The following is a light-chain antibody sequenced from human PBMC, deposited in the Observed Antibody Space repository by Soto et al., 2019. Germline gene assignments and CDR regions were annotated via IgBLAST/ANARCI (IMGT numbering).Light chain of an antibody. J-gene: IGKJ3*01. V-gene: IGKV3-11*01. Sequence: EIVLTQSPATLSLSPGERATLSCRASQNVSTYLAWYQQKPGQAPRLLIYAASNRATGIPARFSGSGSGTDFTLTISTLDPEDFAVYYCQQLTNWLTFGPGTKVDIK. CDR2: AAS. CDR1: QNVSTY. CDR3: QQLTNWLT.